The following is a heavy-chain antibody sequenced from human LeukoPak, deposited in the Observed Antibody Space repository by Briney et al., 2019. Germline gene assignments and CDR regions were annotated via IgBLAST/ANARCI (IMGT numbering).Heavy chain of an antibody. D-gene: IGHD3-22*01. CDR2: INSDGSST. V-gene: IGHV3-74*01. Sequence: GGSLRLSCAASGFTFSSYWMHWVRQAPGKGLVWVSRINSDGSSTSYADSVKGRFTISRDNAKNTLYLQMNSLRAEDTAVYYCARGSWDYYDSSGNDYWDQGTLVTVSS. J-gene: IGHJ4*02. CDR3: ARGSWDYYDSSGNDY. CDR1: GFTFSSYW.